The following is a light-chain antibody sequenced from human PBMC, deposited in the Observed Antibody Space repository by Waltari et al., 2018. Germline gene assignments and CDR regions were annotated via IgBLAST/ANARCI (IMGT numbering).Light chain of an antibody. Sequence: VLKQSPGTLSLSPGETATLSCRASQSISKYLVWYQQRPGHAPRLLIYAASTRATGVPDRFSGSGYGTDFTLTISRLEPEDFAVYYCQNHERLPATFGQGTKVEIK. CDR3: QNHERLPAT. V-gene: IGKV3-20*01. J-gene: IGKJ1*01. CDR2: AAS. CDR1: QSISKY.